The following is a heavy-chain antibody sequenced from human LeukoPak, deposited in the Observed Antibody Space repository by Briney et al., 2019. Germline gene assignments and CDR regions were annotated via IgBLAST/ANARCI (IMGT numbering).Heavy chain of an antibody. J-gene: IGHJ4*02. CDR3: AKSGGSGLIDY. D-gene: IGHD1-26*01. Sequence: SETLSLTRTVSGASISSNNYYWGWVRQPPGKGLEWIGNIYSSGNTYHNASLKSRVTIYIDTSKNQFSLNLSSVTAADTAVYYCAKSGGSGLIDYWGQGTLVTVSS. CDR1: GASISSNNYY. CDR2: IYSSGNT. V-gene: IGHV4-39*01.